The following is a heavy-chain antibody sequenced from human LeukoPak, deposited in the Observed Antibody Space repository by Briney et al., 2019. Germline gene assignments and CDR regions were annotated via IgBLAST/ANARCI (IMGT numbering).Heavy chain of an antibody. CDR2: INWNGAST. V-gene: IGHV3-20*04. D-gene: IGHD5-18*01. Sequence: PGGSLRLSCAASGFTFDEYGMNWVRHAPEKGLEWVSGINWNGASTNYADSVQGRFTISRDNAKNSLFLQMSSLRAEDTALYFCARGGYSYGYAGVSPYYMAIWRKGTKVSDSS. J-gene: IGHJ6*03. CDR3: ARGGYSYGYAGVSPYYMAI. CDR1: GFTFDEYG.